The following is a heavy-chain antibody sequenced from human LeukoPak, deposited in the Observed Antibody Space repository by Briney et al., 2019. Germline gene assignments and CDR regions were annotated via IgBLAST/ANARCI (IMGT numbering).Heavy chain of an antibody. J-gene: IGHJ4*02. CDR2: IDPYTGNT. Sequence: GASVKVSCKASGYTFVGYYLHWVRQAPGQGLEWMAWIDPYTGNTHYAQKFQGRITVTRDTSVSTTYMEVSWLTSDDTARYYCAREYSASEHWGQGTLVTVSS. D-gene: IGHD5-12*01. CDR3: AREYSASEH. CDR1: GYTFVGYY. V-gene: IGHV1-2*02.